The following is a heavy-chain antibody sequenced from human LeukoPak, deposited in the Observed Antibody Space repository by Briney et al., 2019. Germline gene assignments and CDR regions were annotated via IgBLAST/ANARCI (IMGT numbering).Heavy chain of an antibody. V-gene: IGHV4-61*02. J-gene: IGHJ4*02. CDR2: IYTSGST. CDR1: GGSISSGSYY. Sequence: PSETLSLTCTVSGGSISSGSYYWSWIRQPAGKGLEWIGRIYTSGSTNYNPSLKSRVTISVDTSKNQFSLKLSSVTAADTAVYYCARVMVRGVTIDYWGQGTLVTVSS. CDR3: ARVMVRGVTIDY. D-gene: IGHD3-10*01.